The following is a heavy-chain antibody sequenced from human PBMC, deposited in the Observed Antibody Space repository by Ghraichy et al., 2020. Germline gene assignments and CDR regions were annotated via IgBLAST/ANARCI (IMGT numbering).Heavy chain of an antibody. CDR3: ARVDF. CDR1: GFTLSTYN. V-gene: IGHV3-48*02. CDR2: ISSSGSTM. J-gene: IGHJ4*02. Sequence: GGSLRLSCAASGFTLSTYNMNWVRQAPGKGLEWVSYISSSGSTMYYADSVRGRFTISRDNAKNSLYLQMNSLRDEDTAVYYCARVDFWGQGTLVTVSS.